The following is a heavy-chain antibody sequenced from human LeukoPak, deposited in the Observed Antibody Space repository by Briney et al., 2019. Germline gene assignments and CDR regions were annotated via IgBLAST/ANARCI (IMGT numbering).Heavy chain of an antibody. CDR2: IYHSGST. D-gene: IGHD2-2*01. J-gene: IGHJ4*02. CDR1: GGSISSGGYS. Sequence: SGTLSLTCAVSGGSISSGGYSWSWIRQPPGKGLEWIGYIYHSGSTYYNPSLKSRVTISVDRSKNQFSLKLSSVTAADTAVYYCARSCSSTSCWDYWGQGTLVTVSS. CDR3: ARSCSSTSCWDY. V-gene: IGHV4-30-2*01.